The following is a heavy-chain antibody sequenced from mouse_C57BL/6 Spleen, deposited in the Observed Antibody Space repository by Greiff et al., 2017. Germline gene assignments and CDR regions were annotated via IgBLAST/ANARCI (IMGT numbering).Heavy chain of an antibody. V-gene: IGHV1-55*01. CDR1: GYTFTSYW. Sequence: QVQLQQPGAELVKPGASVKMSCKASGYTFTSYWITWVKQRPGQGLEWIGDIYPGSGSTNYNEKFKNKATLTVDTSSRTAYMQLSSLTSEDSAVYYCATEEGYYGSSRFAYWGQGTLVTVSA. J-gene: IGHJ3*01. D-gene: IGHD1-1*01. CDR2: IYPGSGST. CDR3: ATEEGYYGSSRFAY.